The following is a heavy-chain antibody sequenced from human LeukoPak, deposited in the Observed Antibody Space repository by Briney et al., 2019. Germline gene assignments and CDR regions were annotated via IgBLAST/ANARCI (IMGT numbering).Heavy chain of an antibody. J-gene: IGHJ2*01. CDR3: ATSLGVTYYDYVWGSYRLRSWYFDL. CDR1: GFTFSSYE. Sequence: PGGSLRLSCAASGFTFSSYEMNWVRQAPGKGLEWVSYISSSGSTIYYADSVKGRFTISRDNAKNSLYLQMNSLRAEDTAVYYCATSLGVTYYDYVWGSYRLRSWYFDLWGRGTLVTVSS. V-gene: IGHV3-48*03. CDR2: ISSSGSTI. D-gene: IGHD3-16*02.